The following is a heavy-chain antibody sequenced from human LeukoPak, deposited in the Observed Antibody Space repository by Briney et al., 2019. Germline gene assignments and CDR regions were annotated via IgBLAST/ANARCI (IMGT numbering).Heavy chain of an antibody. J-gene: IGHJ6*03. CDR1: GFTFSSYA. CDR3: AELGITMIGGV. Sequence: GGSLRLSCAASGFTFSSYAMHWVRQAPGKGLEWVAVISYDGSNKYYADSVKGRFTISRDNSKNTLYLQMNSLRAEDTAVYYCAELGITMIGGVWGKGTTVTI. V-gene: IGHV3-30*04. CDR2: ISYDGSNK. D-gene: IGHD3-10*02.